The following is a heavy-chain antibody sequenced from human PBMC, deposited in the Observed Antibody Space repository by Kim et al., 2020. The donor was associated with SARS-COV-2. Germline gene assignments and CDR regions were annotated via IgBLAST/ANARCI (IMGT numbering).Heavy chain of an antibody. J-gene: IGHJ4*02. CDR1: GGSISSSSYY. CDR3: ARSPRGSYGAFDY. Sequence: SETLSLTCTVSGGSISSSSYYWGWIRQPPGKGLEWIGSIYYSGSTYYNPSLKSRVTISVDTSKNQFSLKLSSVTAADTAVYYCARSPRGSYGAFDYWGQGTLVTVSS. D-gene: IGHD1-26*01. CDR2: IYYSGST. V-gene: IGHV4-39*01.